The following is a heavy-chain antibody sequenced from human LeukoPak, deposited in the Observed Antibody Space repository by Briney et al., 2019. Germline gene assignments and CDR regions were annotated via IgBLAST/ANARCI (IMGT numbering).Heavy chain of an antibody. CDR1: GFTFSSYA. CDR2: ISYDGSNK. J-gene: IGHJ4*02. Sequence: GRSLRLSCAASGFTFSSYAMHWVRQAPGKGLEWVAVISYDGSNKYYADSVKGRFTISRDNSKNTLYLQMNSLRAEDTAVYYCARDWDDGYYDSSGYFDYWGQGTLVTASS. CDR3: ARDWDDGYYDSSGYFDY. V-gene: IGHV3-30-3*01. D-gene: IGHD3-22*01.